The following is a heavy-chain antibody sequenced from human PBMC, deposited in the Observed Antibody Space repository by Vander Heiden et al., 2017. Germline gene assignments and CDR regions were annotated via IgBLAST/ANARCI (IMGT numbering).Heavy chain of an antibody. J-gene: IGHJ4*02. CDR3: AGRRWLQLSY. Sequence: QVQPQQRGAGLLKPSETLSLTCAVYGGSFSGYYWSWIRQPPGKGLEWIGEINHSGSTNYNPSLKSRVTISVDTSKNQFSLKLSSVTAGDTAVYYCAGRRWLQLSYWGQGTLVTVSS. V-gene: IGHV4-34*01. CDR1: GGSFSGYY. D-gene: IGHD5-12*01. CDR2: INHSGST.